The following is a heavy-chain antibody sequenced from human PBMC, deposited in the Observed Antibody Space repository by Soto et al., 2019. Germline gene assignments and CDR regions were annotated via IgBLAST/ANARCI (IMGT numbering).Heavy chain of an antibody. D-gene: IGHD1-1*01. V-gene: IGHV3-7*04. CDR1: GFTVSNYW. J-gene: IGHJ4*01. CDR3: ARVRYNDHYNTFDY. CDR2: IKGDGSDI. Sequence: SLRLSCAASGFTVSNYWMSWVRQAPGKGLEWVANIKGDGSDINYVDSVRGRFTISRDNAKNSVYLQLISLRAEDTAVYYCARVRYNDHYNTFDYWGQGTLVTV.